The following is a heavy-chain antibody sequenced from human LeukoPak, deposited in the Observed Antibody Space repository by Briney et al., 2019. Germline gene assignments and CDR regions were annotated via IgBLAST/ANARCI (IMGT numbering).Heavy chain of an antibody. CDR1: GFTFSSYS. V-gene: IGHV3-48*01. CDR2: ISSSSSTI. D-gene: IGHD4-11*01. J-gene: IGHJ4*02. CDR3: AREQTTVTTFGFDY. Sequence: GGSLRLSCAASGFTFSSYSMNWVRQAPGKGLEWVSYISSSSSTIYYADSVKGRFTISRDNAKNSLYLQMNSLRAEDTAVYYCAREQTTVTTFGFDYWGQGTLVTVSS.